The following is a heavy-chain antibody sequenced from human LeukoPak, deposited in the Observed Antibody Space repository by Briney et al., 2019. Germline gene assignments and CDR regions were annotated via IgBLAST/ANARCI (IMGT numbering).Heavy chain of an antibody. CDR3: VRGRYDSSGYNYWYFDL. D-gene: IGHD3-22*01. CDR1: GGSISSGDYY. CDR2: IYHSGYT. J-gene: IGHJ2*01. V-gene: IGHV4-31*03. Sequence: SQTLSLTCTVSGGSISSGDYYWTWIRQHPGKGLEWIGYIYHSGYTYYNPSLKSRVTMSLDTSKNKFSLKLSSVTAADTAVHYCVRGRYDSSGYNYWYFDLWGRGSLVTVSS.